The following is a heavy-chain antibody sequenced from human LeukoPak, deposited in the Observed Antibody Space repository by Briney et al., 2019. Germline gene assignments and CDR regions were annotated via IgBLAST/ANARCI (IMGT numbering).Heavy chain of an antibody. V-gene: IGHV4-4*07. CDR2: IYTSGST. J-gene: IGHJ5*02. Sequence: SETLSLTCTVSGGSISSYYWSWIRQPAGKGLEWIGRIYTSGSTNYNPSLKSRVTMSVDTSKNQFSLKLSSVTAADTAVYYCARESGDYYGSGSYYNWFDPWGQGTLVTVSS. D-gene: IGHD3-10*01. CDR1: GGSISSYY. CDR3: ARESGDYYGSGSYYNWFDP.